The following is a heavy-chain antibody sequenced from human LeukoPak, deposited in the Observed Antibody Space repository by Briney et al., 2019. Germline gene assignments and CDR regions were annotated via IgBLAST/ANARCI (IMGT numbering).Heavy chain of an antibody. Sequence: SETLSLTCTVSGGSISSYYWSWIRQPPGKGLEWIGYIYYSGSTNYNPSLKSRVTISVDTSKNQFSLKLSSVTAADTAVYYCARDIGEIRGYAFDIWGQGTMVTVSS. CDR3: ARDIGEIRGYAFDI. D-gene: IGHD3-10*01. CDR2: IYYSGST. CDR1: GGSISSYY. V-gene: IGHV4-59*01. J-gene: IGHJ3*02.